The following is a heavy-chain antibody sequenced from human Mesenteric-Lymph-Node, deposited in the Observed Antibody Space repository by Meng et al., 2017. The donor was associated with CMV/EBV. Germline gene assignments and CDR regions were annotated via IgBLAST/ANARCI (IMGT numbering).Heavy chain of an antibody. Sequence: LSLTCAVGGFRFDDYGMSWVRQAPGKGLEWVSGIKWNGGSTGYADSVKGRFTISRDNAKNSLYLHMISLRVEDTALYYCARGELFDTKWTHRDSWFDPWGQGTLVTVSS. CDR2: IKWNGGST. CDR3: ARGELFDTKWTHRDSWFDP. J-gene: IGHJ5*02. D-gene: IGHD2-8*01. CDR1: GFRFDDYG. V-gene: IGHV3-20*04.